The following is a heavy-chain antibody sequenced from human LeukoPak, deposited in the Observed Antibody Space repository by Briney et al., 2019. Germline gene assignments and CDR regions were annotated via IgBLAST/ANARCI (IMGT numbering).Heavy chain of an antibody. J-gene: IGHJ6*02. D-gene: IGHD6-13*01. CDR3: ARAGTSYYYYGMDV. Sequence: PGGSLRLSCAASGFTVSGNYMSWVRQAPGKGLEWVSVIYSGGSTYYADSVKGRFTISRDNSKNTLYLQMNSLRAEDTAVYYCARAGTSYYYYGMDVWGQGTTVTVSS. CDR1: GFTVSGNY. V-gene: IGHV3-66*01. CDR2: IYSGGST.